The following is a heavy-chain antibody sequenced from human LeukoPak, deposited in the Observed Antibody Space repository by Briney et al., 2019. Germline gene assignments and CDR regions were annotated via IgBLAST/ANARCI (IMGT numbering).Heavy chain of an antibody. Sequence: ASVKVSCKASGGTFSSYAISWVRQAPGQGLEWMGGIIPIFGTANYAQKFQGRVTMTRNTSISTACMELSSLRSEDTAVYYCATAGYSSSWYQLQTAFDIWGQGTMVTVSS. J-gene: IGHJ3*02. D-gene: IGHD6-13*01. CDR1: GGTFSSYA. CDR2: IIPIFGTA. V-gene: IGHV1-69*05. CDR3: ATAGYSSSWYQLQTAFDI.